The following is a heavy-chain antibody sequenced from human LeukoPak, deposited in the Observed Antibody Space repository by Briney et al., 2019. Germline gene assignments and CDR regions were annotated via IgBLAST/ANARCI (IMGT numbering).Heavy chain of an antibody. V-gene: IGHV4-39*01. J-gene: IGHJ4*02. D-gene: IGHD3-10*01. Sequence: PSETLSLTCTVSGGSISSSGYYWGWIRQPPGKGLEWIGSVDYTGITSHSPSLKSRVTISVDTSKNQFSLKLSSVTAADTAVYYCARGRGYPNYYFDYWGQGTLVTVSS. CDR2: VDYTGIT. CDR3: ARGRGYPNYYFDY. CDR1: GGSISSSGYY.